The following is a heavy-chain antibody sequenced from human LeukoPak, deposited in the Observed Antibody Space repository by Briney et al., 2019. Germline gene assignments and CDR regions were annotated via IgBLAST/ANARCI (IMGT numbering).Heavy chain of an antibody. J-gene: IGHJ5*02. CDR1: GGSISSYY. D-gene: IGHD3-22*01. V-gene: IGHV4-4*07. CDR2: IYTSGST. CDR3: ARGKEYYYDSSGSPIDP. Sequence: SETLSLTCTVSGGSISSYYWSWIRQPAGKGLEWIGRIYTSGSTNYNPSLKSRVTMSVDTSKNQFSLKLSSVTAADTAVYYCARGKEYYYDSSGSPIDPWGQGTLVTVSS.